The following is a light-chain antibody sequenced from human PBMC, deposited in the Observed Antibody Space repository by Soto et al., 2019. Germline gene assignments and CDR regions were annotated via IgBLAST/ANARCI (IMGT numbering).Light chain of an antibody. CDR1: QDVRDD. CDR2: AAS. J-gene: IGKJ1*01. V-gene: IGKV1-17*01. CDR3: QQYNSYPWT. Sequence: QMTPSPSSLSASFGASVPITCGASQDVRDDLGWYQPKPAKAPKLLIYAASSLQSGVPPRFRGSGSGTEFTLAITSLQPDDFATYYCQQYNSYPWTFGQGTKVDIK.